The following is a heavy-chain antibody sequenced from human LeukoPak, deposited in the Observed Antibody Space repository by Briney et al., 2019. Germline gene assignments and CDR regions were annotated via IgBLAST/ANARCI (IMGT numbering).Heavy chain of an antibody. CDR1: GGTFSSYA. Sequence: SVKVSCKASGGTFSSYAISWVRQAPGQGLEWMGGIIPIFGTANYAQKFQGRVTITADESTSTAYMELSSLGSEDTAVYYCARALLWFGELKPLDYWGQGTLVTVSS. CDR2: IIPIFGTA. J-gene: IGHJ4*02. CDR3: ARALLWFGELKPLDY. D-gene: IGHD3-10*01. V-gene: IGHV1-69*13.